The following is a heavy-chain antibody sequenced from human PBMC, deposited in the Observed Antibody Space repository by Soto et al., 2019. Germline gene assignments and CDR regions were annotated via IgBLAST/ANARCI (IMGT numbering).Heavy chain of an antibody. J-gene: IGHJ4*02. V-gene: IGHV4-31*03. CDR2: IYDSGRT. Sequence: QVQLQESGPGLVQPSQTLSLTCTVYGASIGSGSYYWSWIRQYPGEGLVWIGHIYDSGRTYYNPYLERRGSIALDTSKNEFSLTLTAVTAADTAVYYCARLTTRITGAVDDWGLGTVVTGSS. D-gene: IGHD7-27*01. CDR1: GASIGSGSYY. CDR3: ARLTTRITGAVDD.